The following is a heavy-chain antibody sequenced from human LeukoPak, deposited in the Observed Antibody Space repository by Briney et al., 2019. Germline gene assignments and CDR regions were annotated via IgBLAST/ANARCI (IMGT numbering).Heavy chain of an antibody. J-gene: IGHJ6*03. CDR3: AREVREQQLVLPVVYYYYMDV. Sequence: ASAKVSCKASGYTFTGYYMHWVRQAPGQGLEWMGWINPNSGGTNYAQKFQGRVTMTRDTSISTAYMELSRLRSDDTAVYYCAREVREQQLVLPVVYYYYMDVWGKGTTVTVSS. CDR1: GYTFTGYY. CDR2: INPNSGGT. V-gene: IGHV1-2*02. D-gene: IGHD6-13*01.